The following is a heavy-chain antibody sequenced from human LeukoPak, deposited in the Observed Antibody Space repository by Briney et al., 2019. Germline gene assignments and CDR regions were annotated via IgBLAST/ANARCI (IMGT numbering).Heavy chain of an antibody. D-gene: IGHD6-6*01. J-gene: IGHJ5*02. CDR1: GYTFSSFY. V-gene: IGHV1-2*02. CDR3: ARSRYSSSFLP. Sequence: ASVKVSCKASGYTFSSFYMHWVRQAPGQGLEWMGWINPNSGGTNYAQKFQGRVTMTRDTSISTAYMELSRLRSDDTAVYYCARSRYSSSFLPWGQGTLVTVSS. CDR2: INPNSGGT.